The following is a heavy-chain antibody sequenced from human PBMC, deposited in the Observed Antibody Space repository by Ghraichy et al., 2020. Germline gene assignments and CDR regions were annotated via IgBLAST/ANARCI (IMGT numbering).Heavy chain of an antibody. CDR3: ARGGGEDCGGDCYSWFY. CDR1: GGSVSSDSYY. D-gene: IGHD2-21*02. CDR2: VYYSGST. J-gene: IGHJ4*02. Sequence: SETLSLTCTVSGGSVSSDSYYWSWIRQPPGKGLEWIGYVYYSGSTNYNPSLRSRVTMSVDTSKKQFSLKLTSVTAADTAVYYCARGGGEDCGGDCYSWFYWGQGTLVTVSS. V-gene: IGHV4-61*01.